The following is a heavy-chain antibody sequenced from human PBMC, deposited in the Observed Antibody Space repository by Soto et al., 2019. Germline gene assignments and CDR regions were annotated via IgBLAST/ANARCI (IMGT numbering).Heavy chain of an antibody. D-gene: IGHD3-3*01. Sequence: GGSLRLSCAASGFTFSGYGMHWVRQAPGKGLEWVAVISYDGSNKYYADSVKGRFTISRDNSKNTLYLQMNSLRAEDTAVYYCAKGPVLRFLEWSLPDYWGQGTLVTVSS. J-gene: IGHJ4*02. V-gene: IGHV3-30*18. CDR2: ISYDGSNK. CDR1: GFTFSGYG. CDR3: AKGPVLRFLEWSLPDY.